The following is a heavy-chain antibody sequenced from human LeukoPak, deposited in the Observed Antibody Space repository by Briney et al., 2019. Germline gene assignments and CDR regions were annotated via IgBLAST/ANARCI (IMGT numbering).Heavy chain of an antibody. CDR2: INPNIGDA. CDR1: GYTFTDYF. V-gene: IGHV1-2*02. CDR3: ARVALDGGESIGFDS. D-gene: IGHD2-21*01. Sequence: ASVKVSCKASGYTFTDYFIHWVRQAPGQGLEWMGLINPNIGDASYAQKLQDRVTMTRDRSINTAYLELSRLTSDDTAVYYCARVALDGGESIGFDSWGQGTLVTVSS. J-gene: IGHJ5*01.